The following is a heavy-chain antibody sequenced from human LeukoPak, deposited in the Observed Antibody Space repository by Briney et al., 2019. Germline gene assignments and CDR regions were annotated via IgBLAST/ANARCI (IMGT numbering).Heavy chain of an antibody. Sequence: PGGSLRLSCAASGLTFDDYGMSWVRQVPGKGLEWVSGINWNGGSTGYADSVKGRLTISRDNAKNSLYLQMNSLRAEDTALYYCARIKSSGNYSPFDYWGQGALLTVSS. CDR3: ARIKSSGNYSPFDY. J-gene: IGHJ4*02. V-gene: IGHV3-20*04. D-gene: IGHD1-26*01. CDR2: INWNGGST. CDR1: GLTFDDYG.